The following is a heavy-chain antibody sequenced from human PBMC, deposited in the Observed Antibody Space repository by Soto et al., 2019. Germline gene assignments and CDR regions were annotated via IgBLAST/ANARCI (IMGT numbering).Heavy chain of an antibody. J-gene: IGHJ4*02. V-gene: IGHV3-23*01. CDR3: AKDASLHLGELSSVLLFDY. CDR1: GFTFNSYA. CDR2: ISGSGGST. Sequence: EVQLLEAGGGLVQPGGSLRLSCAASGFTFNSYAMSWVRQAPGKGLEWVSAISGSGGSTYYADSVKGRFTISRDNSKNTLYLQMNSLRAEDTAVYYCAKDASLHLGELSSVLLFDYWGQGTLVTVSS. D-gene: IGHD3-16*02.